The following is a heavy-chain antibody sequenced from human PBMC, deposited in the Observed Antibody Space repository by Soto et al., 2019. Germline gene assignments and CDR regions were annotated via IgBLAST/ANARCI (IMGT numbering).Heavy chain of an antibody. CDR1: GDTFSSHG. J-gene: IGHJ5*02. D-gene: IGHD6-19*01. CDR3: ARASGRGWYNWFDP. V-gene: IGHV1-69*01. Sequence: QVQLVQSGAEVKKPGSSVKVSCKASGDTFSSHGISWVRQAPGQGLEYLGGIIPKFGTTNYAQKFQGRVTITADESTSTAYMEVSSLRYEDTAVYYCARASGRGWYNWFDPWGQGTLVTVSS. CDR2: IIPKFGTT.